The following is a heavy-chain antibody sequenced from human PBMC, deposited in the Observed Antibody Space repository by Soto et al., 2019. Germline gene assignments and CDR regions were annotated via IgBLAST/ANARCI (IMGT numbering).Heavy chain of an antibody. CDR2: ISAYNGNT. CDR3: ARDRVKPYCFAP. CDR1: GYTFTSYG. Sequence: ASVKVSCKASGYTFTSYGISWVRQAPGQGLEWMGWISAYNGNTNYAQKLQGRVTMTTDTSTSNAYMELRSLRSDDTAVYYCARDRVKPYCFAPWGQGTLVTVSS. D-gene: IGHD3-3*01. V-gene: IGHV1-18*01. J-gene: IGHJ5*02.